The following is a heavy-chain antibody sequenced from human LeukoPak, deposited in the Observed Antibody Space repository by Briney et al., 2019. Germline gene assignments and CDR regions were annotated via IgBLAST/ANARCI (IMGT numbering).Heavy chain of an antibody. Sequence: ASVKVSCKASGYTFTSYGISWVRQAPGQGLEWMGWISAYNGNTNYAQKLQGRVTMTTDTSTSTAYTELRSLRSDDTAVYYCARVYSSGWYFDYWGQGTLVTVSS. J-gene: IGHJ4*02. D-gene: IGHD6-19*01. V-gene: IGHV1-18*01. CDR1: GYTFTSYG. CDR2: ISAYNGNT. CDR3: ARVYSSGWYFDY.